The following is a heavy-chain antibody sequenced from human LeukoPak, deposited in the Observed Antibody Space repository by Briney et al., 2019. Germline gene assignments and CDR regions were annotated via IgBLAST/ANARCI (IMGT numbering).Heavy chain of an antibody. J-gene: IGHJ2*01. CDR1: GFSFSTYA. Sequence: GGSLRLSCAASGFSFSTYAMHWVRQAPGKGLEWVAVVSDDGSNKYYADSVKGRFTISRDNSKKTVYLQMNSLRGEDTAVYYCAKGGAAADNYWYFDLWGRGTLVTVSS. D-gene: IGHD6-13*01. CDR2: VSDDGSNK. V-gene: IGHV3-30*04. CDR3: AKGGAAADNYWYFDL.